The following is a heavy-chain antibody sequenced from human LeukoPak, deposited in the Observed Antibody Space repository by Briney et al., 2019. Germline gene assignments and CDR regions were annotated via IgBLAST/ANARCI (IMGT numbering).Heavy chain of an antibody. V-gene: IGHV3-13*01. D-gene: IGHD5-18*01. J-gene: IGHJ6*02. Sequence: GGSLRLSCAASGFTFSSYDMHWVRQATGKGLAWVSAIGTAGDTYYPGSVKGRFTISRENAKNSLYLQMNSLRAGDTAVYYCARSTAMVTLGDYGMDVWGQGTTVTVSS. CDR1: GFTFSSYD. CDR2: IGTAGDT. CDR3: ARSTAMVTLGDYGMDV.